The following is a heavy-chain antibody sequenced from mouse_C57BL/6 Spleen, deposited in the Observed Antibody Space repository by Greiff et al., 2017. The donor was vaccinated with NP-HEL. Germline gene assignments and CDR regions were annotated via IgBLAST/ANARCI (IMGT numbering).Heavy chain of an antibody. V-gene: IGHV1-59*01. CDR2: IDPSDSYT. CDR1: GYTFTSYW. CDR3: ARRELLL. J-gene: IGHJ3*01. D-gene: IGHD1-1*01. Sequence: QVHVKQPGAELVRPGTSVKLSCKASGYTFTSYWMHWVKQRPGQGLEWIGVIDPSDSYTNYNQKFKGKATLTVDTSSSTAYMQLSSLTSEDSAVYYCARRELLLWGEGTLVTVSA.